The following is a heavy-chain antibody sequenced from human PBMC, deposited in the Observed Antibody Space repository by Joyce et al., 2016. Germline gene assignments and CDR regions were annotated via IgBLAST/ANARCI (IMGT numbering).Heavy chain of an antibody. CDR2: INPHSGDT. V-gene: IGHV1-2*06. CDR3: ARGYGDYVGYEDY. CDR1: GDSFTDYY. Sequence: QVRLVQSGAEVKKPGASVKVSCKASGDSFTDYYMHWLRQAPGQGLEWMGRINPHSGDTNDAQKFQGRVTMTRDTSISTAYMDLSRLRSDDTAVYYCARGYGDYVGYEDYWGQGTLVTVSS. J-gene: IGHJ4*02. D-gene: IGHD4-17*01.